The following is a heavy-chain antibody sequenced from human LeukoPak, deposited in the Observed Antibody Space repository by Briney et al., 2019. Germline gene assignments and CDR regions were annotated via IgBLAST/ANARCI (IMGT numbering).Heavy chain of an antibody. V-gene: IGHV1-2*02. CDR2: INPNSGGT. CDR3: ARESRSKWLGTSYYYGMDV. J-gene: IGHJ6*02. CDR1: GYTFTGYY. D-gene: IGHD6-19*01. Sequence: ASVKVSCKASGYTFTGYYMHWVRQAPGQGLEWMGWINPNSGGTNYAQKFQGRVTMTRDTSISTAYMELSRLRSDDTAVYYCARESRSKWLGTSYYYGMDVWGQGTTVTVSS.